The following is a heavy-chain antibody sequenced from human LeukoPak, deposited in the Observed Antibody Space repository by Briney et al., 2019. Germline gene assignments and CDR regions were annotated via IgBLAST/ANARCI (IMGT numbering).Heavy chain of an antibody. D-gene: IGHD3-10*01. CDR2: IYYSGST. Sequence: SETLSLTCTVSGGSISSYYWSWIRQPPGKGLEWIGYIYYSGSTNYNPSLKSRVTISVDTSKNQFSLKLSSVTAADTAVYYCARGRSLWFGELSGRFGYWGQGTLVTVSS. CDR3: ARGRSLWFGELSGRFGY. J-gene: IGHJ4*02. V-gene: IGHV4-59*12. CDR1: GGSISSYY.